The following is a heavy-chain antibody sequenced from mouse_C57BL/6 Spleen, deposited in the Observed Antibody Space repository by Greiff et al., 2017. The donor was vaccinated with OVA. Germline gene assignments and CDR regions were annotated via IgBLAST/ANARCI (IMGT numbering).Heavy chain of an antibody. J-gene: IGHJ2*01. CDR2: IDPSDSST. Sequence: QVQLQQPGAELVMPGASVKLSCKASGYTFTSYWMHWVKQRPGQGLEWIGEIDPSDSSTNYNPKFKGKSTLTVDKSSSAAYMQLSSLTSEDSAVYYCARDYGSSSLDDWGKGTTLTVSS. V-gene: IGHV1-69*01. D-gene: IGHD1-1*01. CDR3: ARDYGSSSLDD. CDR1: GYTFTSYW.